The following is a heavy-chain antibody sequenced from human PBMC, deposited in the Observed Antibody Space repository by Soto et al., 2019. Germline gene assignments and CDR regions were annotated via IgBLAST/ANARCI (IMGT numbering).Heavy chain of an antibody. J-gene: IGHJ4*02. CDR2: IYYSGST. CDR3: ARVTIHPVAGYFDY. V-gene: IGHV4-61*01. Sequence: QVQLRESGPGLVKPSETLSLTCTVSGGSVSSGSYYWSWIRQPPGKGLEWIGYIYYSGSTNYNPSLKSRVTISVDTSKNQFSLKLSSVTAADTAVYYCARVTIHPVAGYFDYWGQGTLVTVSS. CDR1: GGSVSSGSYY. D-gene: IGHD6-19*01.